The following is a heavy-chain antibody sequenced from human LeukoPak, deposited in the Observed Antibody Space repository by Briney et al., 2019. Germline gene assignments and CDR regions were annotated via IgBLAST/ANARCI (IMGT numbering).Heavy chain of an antibody. D-gene: IGHD3-22*01. CDR1: GGSFSGYY. V-gene: IGHV4-34*01. Sequence: SETLSLTCAVYGGSFSGYYWSWIRQPPGKGLEWIGEINHSGSTNYNPSLKSRVTISVDTSKNQFSLKLSSVTAADTAVYYCARGVDSGYDSSGYYLYYYYYGMDVWGQGTTVTVSS. CDR2: INHSGST. J-gene: IGHJ6*02. CDR3: ARGVDSGYDSSGYYLYYYYYGMDV.